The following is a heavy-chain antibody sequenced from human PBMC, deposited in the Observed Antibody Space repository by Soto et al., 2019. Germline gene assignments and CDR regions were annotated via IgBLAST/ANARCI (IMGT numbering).Heavy chain of an antibody. Sequence: QVQLVQSGAEVKKPGSSVKVSCKASGGTFSSYAISWVRQAPGQGLEWMGGIIPIFGTANYAQKFQGRVTITADESTSTAYMELIILRSEDTAVYYCANDGSAKAFDYWGQGTLVTVSS. V-gene: IGHV1-69*12. D-gene: IGHD3-10*01. CDR2: IIPIFGTA. CDR3: ANDGSAKAFDY. J-gene: IGHJ4*02. CDR1: GGTFSSYA.